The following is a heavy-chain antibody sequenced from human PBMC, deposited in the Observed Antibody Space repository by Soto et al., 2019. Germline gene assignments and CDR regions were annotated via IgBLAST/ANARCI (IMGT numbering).Heavy chain of an antibody. CDR3: PRRRRDILTCSPGTLDY. CDR1: GYSFNTNW. CDR2: IFPCYSAT. Sequence: GGSLKISWKGSGYSFNTNWIGWVRQMPGKGLECIAIIFPCYSATRYSPSFLGQVTISADKSLSTAYLQSNSLTASDTAMYYCPRRRRDILTCSPGTLDYWGQGTLVTVSS. V-gene: IGHV5-51*01. D-gene: IGHD3-9*01. J-gene: IGHJ4*02.